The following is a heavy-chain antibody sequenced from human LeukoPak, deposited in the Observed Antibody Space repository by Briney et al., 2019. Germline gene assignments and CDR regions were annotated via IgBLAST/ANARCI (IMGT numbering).Heavy chain of an antibody. CDR1: GFTFSSYG. J-gene: IGHJ4*02. V-gene: IGHV3-23*01. Sequence: QAGGSLRLSCAASGFTFSSYGMSWVRQAPGKGLEWVSAISGSGGSTYYADSVKGRFTISRDNSKNTLYLQMNSLRAEDTAVYYCAKGFGPEEGYFDYWGQGTLVTVSS. D-gene: IGHD1-14*01. CDR3: AKGFGPEEGYFDY. CDR2: ISGSGGST.